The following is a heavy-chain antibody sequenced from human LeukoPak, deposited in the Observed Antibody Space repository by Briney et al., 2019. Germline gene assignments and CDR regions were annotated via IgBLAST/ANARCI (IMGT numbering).Heavy chain of an antibody. J-gene: IGHJ4*02. Sequence: GGSLRLSCAASGFTFSSYAMSWVRQAPGKGLEWVSAISGSGGSTYYADSVKGRFTISRDNSKNTLYLQMNSLRAEDTAVYYCAKAADYYYSSGYYGRPVGYWGQGTLVTVSS. CDR3: AKAADYYYSSGYYGRPVGY. V-gene: IGHV3-23*01. D-gene: IGHD3-22*01. CDR2: ISGSGGST. CDR1: GFTFSSYA.